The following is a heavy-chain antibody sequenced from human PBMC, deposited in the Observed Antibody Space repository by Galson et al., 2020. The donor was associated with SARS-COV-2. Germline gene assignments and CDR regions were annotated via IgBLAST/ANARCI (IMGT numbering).Heavy chain of an antibody. V-gene: IGHV1-2*02. CDR3: ARGPSSGSFDY. J-gene: IGHJ4*02. Sequence: ASVKVYCKASGYTFTAVFIHWMRQAHAQGFEWLGWINPYNGDTNYAQKFQGRVAMTRDTSISTIYMDLSGLTSDDTAIYYCARGPSSGSFDYWGQGALVTVSS. CDR1: GYTFTAVF. CDR2: INPYNGDT. D-gene: IGHD3-10*01.